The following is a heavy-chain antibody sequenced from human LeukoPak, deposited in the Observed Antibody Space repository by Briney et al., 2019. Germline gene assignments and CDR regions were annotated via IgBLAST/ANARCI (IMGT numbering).Heavy chain of an antibody. CDR1: GGSFSGYY. J-gene: IGHJ5*02. V-gene: IGHV4-34*01. CDR3: ARGHGSPSPLQWLWGSGRFDP. CDR2: INHSGST. D-gene: IGHD6-19*01. Sequence: SETLSLTCAVYGGSFSGYYWSWIRQPPGKGLEWIGEINHSGSTNYNPSLKSRVTISVDTTKNQFSLKLSSVTAAETAVYYCARGHGSPSPLQWLWGSGRFDPWGQGTLVTVSS.